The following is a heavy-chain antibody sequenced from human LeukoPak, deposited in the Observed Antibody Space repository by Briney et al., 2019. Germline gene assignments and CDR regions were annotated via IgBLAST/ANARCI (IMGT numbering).Heavy chain of an antibody. CDR3: ARHSNGGNQNNFYYYMHV. CDR2: IYYSGTT. J-gene: IGHJ6*03. CDR1: GGSISSSNYY. D-gene: IGHD4-23*01. Sequence: SETLSLTCTVSGGSISSSNYYWGWIRQPPGKGLEWIGNIYYSGTTYYNPSLKNRVTLSVDTSKNQFSLRLSSVTTADTAVYYCARHSNGGNQNNFYYYMHVWGKGTTVTISS. V-gene: IGHV4-39*01.